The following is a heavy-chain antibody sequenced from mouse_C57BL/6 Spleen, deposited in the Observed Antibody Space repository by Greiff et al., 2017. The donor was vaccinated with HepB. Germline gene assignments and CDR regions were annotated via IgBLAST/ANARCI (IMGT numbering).Heavy chain of an antibody. V-gene: IGHV6-3*01. CDR2: IRLKSDNYAT. J-gene: IGHJ2*01. Sequence: EVKVEESGGGLVQPGGSMKLSCVASGFTFSNYWMNWVRQSPEKGLEWVAQIRLKSDNYATHYAESVKGRFTISRDDSKSSVYLQMNNLRAEDTGIYYCTAIYYYGSSRDYWGQGTTLTVSS. CDR3: TAIYYYGSSRDY. D-gene: IGHD1-1*01. CDR1: GFTFSNYW.